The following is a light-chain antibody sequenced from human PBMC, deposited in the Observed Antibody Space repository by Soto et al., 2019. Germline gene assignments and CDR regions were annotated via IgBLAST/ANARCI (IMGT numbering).Light chain of an antibody. CDR2: GVT. CDR1: GSDIGAYNY. V-gene: IGLV2-14*01. CDR3: SSFTTSYSYG. J-gene: IGLJ1*01. Sequence: QSALTQPGSVSGSPGQSITISCTGSGSDIGAYNYVSWYQQHPGKAPNLLIHGVTRRPSGVSSRFSASKSAYTASLTISGLQAEDEANYYCSSFTTSYSYGFGPGTKVT.